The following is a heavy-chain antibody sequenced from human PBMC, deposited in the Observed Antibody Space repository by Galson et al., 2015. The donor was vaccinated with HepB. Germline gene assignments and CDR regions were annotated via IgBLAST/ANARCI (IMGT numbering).Heavy chain of an antibody. J-gene: IGHJ4*02. V-gene: IGHV1-69*06. CDR2: IIPIFGTA. Sequence: SVKVSCKASGGTFSSYAISWVRQAPGQGLEWMGGIIPIFGTANYAQKFQGRVTITADKSTSTAYMELSSLSSEDTAVYYCASGAGNILPLDYWGQGTLVTVSS. D-gene: IGHD2/OR15-2a*01. CDR3: ASGAGNILPLDY. CDR1: GGTFSSYA.